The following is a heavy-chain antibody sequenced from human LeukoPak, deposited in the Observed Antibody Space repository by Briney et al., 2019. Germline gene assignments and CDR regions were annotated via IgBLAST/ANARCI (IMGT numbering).Heavy chain of an antibody. CDR3: ARDGTGTLFDY. CDR2: IYHGGST. V-gene: IGHV4-38-2*02. CDR1: GYFISSGYF. Sequence: SETLSLTCAVSGYFISSGYFWGWIQQPPGKGLQWIGSIYHGGSTYYNPSLKSRVTISVDTSKNQFSLNLSSVTAADTAVYYCARDGTGTLFDYWGQGTLVTVSS. D-gene: IGHD1-7*01. J-gene: IGHJ4*02.